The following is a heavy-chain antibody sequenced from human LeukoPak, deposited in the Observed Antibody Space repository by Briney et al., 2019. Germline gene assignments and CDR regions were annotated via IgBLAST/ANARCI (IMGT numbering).Heavy chain of an antibody. D-gene: IGHD3-22*01. CDR3: ARGRWYDSRGYDY. Sequence: PSETLSLTCAVYGGSFSGYYWRWIRQPPGKGLEWVGGINHSGCTNYKTSLKSRVTISVDTSKNQFSLKLSSVTAADTAVYYCARGRWYDSRGYDYWGQGTLVTVSS. CDR1: GGSFSGYY. CDR2: INHSGCT. V-gene: IGHV4-34*01. J-gene: IGHJ4*02.